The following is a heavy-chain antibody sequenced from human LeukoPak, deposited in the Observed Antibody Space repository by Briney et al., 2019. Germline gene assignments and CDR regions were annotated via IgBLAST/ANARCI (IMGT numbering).Heavy chain of an antibody. CDR3: AKDSFPTAMISPCDY. CDR1: GFTFSSYG. Sequence: GGSLRLSCAASGFTFSSYGMHWVRQAPGKGLEWVAFIRYDGSNEYYADSVKGRFTISRDNSKNTLYLQMNSLRAEDTAVYYCAKDSFPTAMISPCDYWGQGTPVTVSS. CDR2: IRYDGSNE. V-gene: IGHV3-30*02. J-gene: IGHJ4*02. D-gene: IGHD5-18*01.